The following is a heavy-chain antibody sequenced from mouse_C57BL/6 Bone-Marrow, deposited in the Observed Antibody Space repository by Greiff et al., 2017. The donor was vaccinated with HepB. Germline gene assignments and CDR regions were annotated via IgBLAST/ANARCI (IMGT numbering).Heavy chain of an antibody. Sequence: QVQLQQPGAELVKPGASVKLSCKASGYTFTSYWMQWVKQRPGQGLEWIGEIDPSDSYTNYNQKFKGKATLTVDTSSSTAYMQLSSLTSEDSAVYYCARRVRAPYYFDYWGQGTTLTVSS. V-gene: IGHV1-50*01. CDR1: GYTFTSYW. J-gene: IGHJ2*01. D-gene: IGHD2-14*01. CDR2: IDPSDSYT. CDR3: ARRVRAPYYFDY.